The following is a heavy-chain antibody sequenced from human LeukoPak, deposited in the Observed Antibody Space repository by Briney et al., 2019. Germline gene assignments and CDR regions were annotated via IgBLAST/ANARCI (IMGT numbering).Heavy chain of an antibody. CDR3: ATASGTYTSTY. V-gene: IGHV3-9*01. CDR2: IGWNSGSI. CDR1: GFTFDDYA. Sequence: GGSLRLSCAASGFTFDDYAMHWVRQVPGKGLEWVSGIGWNSGSIGYADSVKGRFTISRDNAKNSLYLQMNSLRAEDTALYYCATASGTYTSTYWGQGTLVTVSS. J-gene: IGHJ4*02. D-gene: IGHD1-26*01.